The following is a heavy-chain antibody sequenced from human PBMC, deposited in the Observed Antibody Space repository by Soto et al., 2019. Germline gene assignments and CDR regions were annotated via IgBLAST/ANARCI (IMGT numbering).Heavy chain of an antibody. V-gene: IGHV4-31*03. Sequence: PSETLSLTCTVSGGSIISGGYYWIWIRQHPGKGLEWIGYIYYSGSTYYNPSLKSRVTISVDTSKNQFSLKLSSVTASCTAVYYCARAGFWRGYYSSAYYYGMDVWGKGTTVTVSS. D-gene: IGHD3-3*01. CDR1: GGSIISGGYY. CDR2: IYYSGST. J-gene: IGHJ6*04. CDR3: ARAGFWRGYYSSAYYYGMDV.